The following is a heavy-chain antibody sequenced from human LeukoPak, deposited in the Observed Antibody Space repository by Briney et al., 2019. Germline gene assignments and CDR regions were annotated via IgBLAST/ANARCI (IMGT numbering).Heavy chain of an antibody. CDR3: AREHQLVFDY. J-gene: IGHJ4*02. Sequence: SQTLSLTCAISGDTVSGNSVAWNWIRQSPSRGLEWLGRTYYSSKWYNDYAVSVKSRMIINPDTSTNQFSLQLNSVTPEDTAVYYCAREHQLVFDYWGQGTLVTVSS. CDR2: TYYSSKWYN. D-gene: IGHD1-1*01. CDR1: GDTVSGNSVA. V-gene: IGHV6-1*01.